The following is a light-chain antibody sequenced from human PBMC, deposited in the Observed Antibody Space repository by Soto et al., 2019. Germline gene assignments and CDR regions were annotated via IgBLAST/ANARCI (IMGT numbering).Light chain of an antibody. Sequence: DIVMTQSPDSLAVCLGERASINCKSSQSVLYSSNNNNYLAWYQQKPGQPPKLLIYWASTRESGVPDRFSGSGSGTDFTLTISSLQAEDVAVYYCQQYYSTPLTFGGGTKVEIK. CDR3: QQYYSTPLT. V-gene: IGKV4-1*01. J-gene: IGKJ4*01. CDR2: WAS. CDR1: QSVLYSSNNNNY.